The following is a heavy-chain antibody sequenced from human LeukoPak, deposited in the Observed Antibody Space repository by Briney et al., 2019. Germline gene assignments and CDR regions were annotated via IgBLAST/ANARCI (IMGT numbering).Heavy chain of an antibody. J-gene: IGHJ4*02. CDR1: GFTFSSYS. CDR2: ISSSSSYI. CDR3: ARVGVAVAGTGVDY. V-gene: IGHV3-21*01. Sequence: GGSLRLSCAASGFTFSSYSMNWVRQAPGKGLEWVSSISSSSSYIYYADSVKGLFTISRDNAKNSMYLQMNSMRAEDTAVSYCARVGVAVAGTGVDYWGQGTLVTVSS. D-gene: IGHD6-19*01.